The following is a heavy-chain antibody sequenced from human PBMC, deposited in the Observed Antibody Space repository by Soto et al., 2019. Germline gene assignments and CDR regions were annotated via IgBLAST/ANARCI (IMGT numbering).Heavy chain of an antibody. D-gene: IGHD7-27*01. CDR1: GYTFTTYD. J-gene: IGHJ4*02. Sequence: QVKLVQSGAEVKKPGASVKVSCKASGYTFTTYDINWVRQATGQGLEWIGWMSPKTGNTGYAQNFQGRVTRTRNPSISAAYTELSSLASEDTAVYHCARGPPNWGFDLWGQATLVPVSS. V-gene: IGHV1-8*01. CDR3: ARGPPNWGFDL. CDR2: MSPKTGNT.